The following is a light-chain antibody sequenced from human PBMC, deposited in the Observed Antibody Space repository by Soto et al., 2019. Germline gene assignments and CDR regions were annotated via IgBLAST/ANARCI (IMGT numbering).Light chain of an antibody. CDR2: DAS. CDR1: QSVNTY. J-gene: IGKJ5*01. CDR3: QERYIWPLRVT. V-gene: IGKV3-11*01. Sequence: EIVLTQSPATLSLSPGERATLSCRASQSVNTYLAWFQQKVGQAPKLLIYDASNRATGVPARFSGSGSGTDFTLTISSLEPEDFAVYYCQERYIWPLRVTFGQGTRLEFK.